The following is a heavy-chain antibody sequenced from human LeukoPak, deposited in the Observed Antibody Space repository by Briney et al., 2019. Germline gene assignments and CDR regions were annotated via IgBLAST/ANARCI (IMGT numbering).Heavy chain of an antibody. D-gene: IGHD4-17*01. Sequence: GGSLRLSCAASGFTVRNTYMNWVRQAPGKGLEWVSVIYSGGGTYYADSVKGRFTISRDNAKNSLYLQMNSLRAEDTAVYYCARDIYGDDVIYNASDIWGQGTMVTVSS. J-gene: IGHJ3*02. V-gene: IGHV3-66*01. CDR2: IYSGGGT. CDR3: ARDIYGDDVIYNASDI. CDR1: GFTVRNTY.